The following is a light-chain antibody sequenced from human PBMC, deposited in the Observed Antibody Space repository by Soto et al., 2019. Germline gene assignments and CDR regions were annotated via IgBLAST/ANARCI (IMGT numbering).Light chain of an antibody. CDR3: QQYNNWPPFT. V-gene: IGKV3-15*01. J-gene: IGKJ3*01. CDR1: QSVSSN. Sequence: EIVMTQSPATLSVSQGERATLSCRASQSVSSNLAWYQQKPGQAPRLLIYGASTRATGIPARFSGSGSGTEFTLTISSLQSEDFAVYYCQQYNNWPPFTFGPGTKVDI. CDR2: GAS.